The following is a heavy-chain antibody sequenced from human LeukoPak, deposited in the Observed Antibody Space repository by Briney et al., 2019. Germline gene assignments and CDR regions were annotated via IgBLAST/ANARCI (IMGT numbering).Heavy chain of an antibody. J-gene: IGHJ6*03. CDR1: GFTFDDYG. CDR2: INWNGGST. Sequence: GGSLRLSCAASGFTFDDYGMSWVRQAPGKGLEWVSGINWNGGSTGYADSVKGRFTIPRDNAKNSLYLQMNSLRAEDTALYHCARVVDYYGSGSHGYMDVWGKGTTVTVSS. D-gene: IGHD3-10*01. CDR3: ARVVDYYGSGSHGYMDV. V-gene: IGHV3-20*01.